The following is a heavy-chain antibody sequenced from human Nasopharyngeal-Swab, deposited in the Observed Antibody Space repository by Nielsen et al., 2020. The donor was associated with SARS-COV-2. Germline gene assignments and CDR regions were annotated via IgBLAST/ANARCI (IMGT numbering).Heavy chain of an antibody. V-gene: IGHV1-2*06. J-gene: IGHJ4*02. CDR3: AREHPTTRASDY. CDR2: INPNSGAK. Sequence: ASVKVSCKTSGYTFTGYYIQWVRQAPGQGLEWMGRINPNSGAKKSAQRFQGRVTMTSDTSISTAYMDLSSLTSDDTALYYCAREHPTTRASDYWGQGTLVTVSS. D-gene: IGHD4-11*01. CDR1: GYTFTGYY.